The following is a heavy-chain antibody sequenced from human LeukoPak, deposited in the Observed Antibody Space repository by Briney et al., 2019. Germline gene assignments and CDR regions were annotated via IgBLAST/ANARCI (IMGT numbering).Heavy chain of an antibody. J-gene: IGHJ6*02. CDR1: GYTFTSYD. D-gene: IGHD5-12*01. CDR3: ARDLIGYSGYDLLVYYYYGMDV. Sequence: GASVTVSCKASGYTFTSYDINWVRQATGQGLEWMGWMNPNSGNTGYAQKFQGRVTMTRNTSISTAYMELSSLRSEDTAVYYCARDLIGYSGYDLLVYYYYGMDVWGQGTTVTVSS. V-gene: IGHV1-8*01. CDR2: MNPNSGNT.